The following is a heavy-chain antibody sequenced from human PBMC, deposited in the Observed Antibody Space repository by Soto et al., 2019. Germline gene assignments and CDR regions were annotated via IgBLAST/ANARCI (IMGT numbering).Heavy chain of an antibody. V-gene: IGHV4-34*01. J-gene: IGHJ5*01. CDR1: GGSFSGHS. Sequence: SEPLSLPCAVYGGSFSGHSWTWIRPSPGKGLEWIGDINHSGRVNYSPSLKSRVTISLDTSKNQFSLTLSAVTAADTAMYYCSTRAYDTNGYYRFDPWGQGTLVTVS. D-gene: IGHD3-22*01. CDR2: INHSGRV. CDR3: STRAYDTNGYYRFDP.